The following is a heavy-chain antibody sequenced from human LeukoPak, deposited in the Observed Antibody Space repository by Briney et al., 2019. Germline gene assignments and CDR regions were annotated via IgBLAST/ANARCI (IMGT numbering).Heavy chain of an antibody. D-gene: IGHD2-2*01. CDR3: ARRLTQYDCFDP. V-gene: IGHV6-1*01. Sequence: QTLSLTCAISGDSVSSNSVTWNWIRPSPSRGLEWLGRTYYRSTWYNDYAVSVRGRITVNPDTSKNQFSLHLNSVTPEDTAVYYCARRLTQYDCFDPWGQGILVTVSS. CDR1: GDSVSSNSVT. CDR2: TYYRSTWYN. J-gene: IGHJ5*02.